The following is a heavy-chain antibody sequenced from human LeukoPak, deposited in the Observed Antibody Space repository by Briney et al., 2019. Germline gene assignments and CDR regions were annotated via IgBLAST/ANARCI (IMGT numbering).Heavy chain of an antibody. V-gene: IGHV4-34*01. CDR3: ARAGYSYGYAKDY. CDR1: GGSFSGYY. CDR2: INHSGST. D-gene: IGHD5-18*01. Sequence: PSETLSLTCAVYGGSFSGYYWSWIRQPPGKGLEWIGEINHSGSTNYNPSLKSRVTISVDTSKNQFSLKLSSVTAADTAVYYCARAGYSYGYAKDYWGQGTLVTVSS. J-gene: IGHJ4*02.